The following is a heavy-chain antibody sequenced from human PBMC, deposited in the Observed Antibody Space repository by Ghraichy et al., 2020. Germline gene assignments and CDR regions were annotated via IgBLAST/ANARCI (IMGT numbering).Heavy chain of an antibody. Sequence: SQTLSLTCSVSGGSISSSSGYHWGWIRQPPGKGLEWIGSIYYSGSTYYNPSLKSRVTISVDTSKNQFSLKLSSVTAADTAIDYCASTYYYGSGSSNWFDPWGQGTRVSVSS. CDR1: GGSISSSSGYH. CDR3: ASTYYYGSGSSNWFDP. CDR2: IYYSGST. V-gene: IGHV4-39*01. J-gene: IGHJ5*02. D-gene: IGHD3-10*01.